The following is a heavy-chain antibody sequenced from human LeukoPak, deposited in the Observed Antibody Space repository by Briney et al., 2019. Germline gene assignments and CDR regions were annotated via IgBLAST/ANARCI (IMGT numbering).Heavy chain of an antibody. CDR1: GFTFSNAW. J-gene: IGHJ4*02. CDR2: IKRKTDGGTT. D-gene: IGHD3-10*01. CDR3: TTDTGGSGSYYIDY. Sequence: GGSLRLSCAASGFTFSNAWMSWVRQAPGKGLVWVGRIKRKTDGGTTDYVAPVKGRFTISRDDSKNTLYLHMNSLKTEDTAVYFCTTDTGGSGSYYIDYWGQGTLVTVSS. V-gene: IGHV3-15*01.